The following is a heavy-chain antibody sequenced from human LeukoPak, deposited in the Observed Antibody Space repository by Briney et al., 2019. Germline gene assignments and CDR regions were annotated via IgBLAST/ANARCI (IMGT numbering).Heavy chain of an antibody. CDR2: TYYRSRWSN. CDR3: ARVRQREQWLVPSPYHAFDI. V-gene: IGHV6-1*01. J-gene: IGHJ3*02. Sequence: SQTLSLTCAISGDSVFSIYAAWNWIRQSPSRGLEWLGRTYYRSRWSNDYAVSVKSRITINPDTSKNQFSLKLSSVTAADTAVYYCARVRQREQWLVPSPYHAFDIWGQGTMVTVSS. D-gene: IGHD6-19*01. CDR1: GDSVFSIYAA.